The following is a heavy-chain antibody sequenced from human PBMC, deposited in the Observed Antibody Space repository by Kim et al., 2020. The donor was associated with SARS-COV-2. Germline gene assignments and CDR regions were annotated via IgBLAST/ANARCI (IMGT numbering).Heavy chain of an antibody. CDR1: GGSFSGYY. J-gene: IGHJ4*02. CDR3: ARGVGSTKRAPKIWFWSVNYFDY. V-gene: IGHV4-34*01. CDR2: INHSGST. D-gene: IGHD3-10*01. Sequence: SETLSLTCAVYGGSFSGYYWSWIRQPPGKGLEWIGEINHSGSTNYNPSLKSRVTISVDTSKNQFSLKLSSVTAADTAVYYCARGVGSTKRAPKIWFWSVNYFDYWGQGTLVTVSS.